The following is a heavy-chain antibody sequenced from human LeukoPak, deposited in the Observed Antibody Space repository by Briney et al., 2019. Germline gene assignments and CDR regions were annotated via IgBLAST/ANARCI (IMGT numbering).Heavy chain of an antibody. J-gene: IGHJ4*02. D-gene: IGHD1-26*01. CDR1: GVSISGYY. Sequence: SETLSLTCTVSGVSISGYYWSWIRQPPGKGLEWIGYIYYSGSTNDNPSLKGRVTISIDTSKNQFSLNLNSVTAADTALYSCARHYLGGNYPDYFNHWGQGTLVTVSS. CDR3: ARHYLGGNYPDYFNH. V-gene: IGHV4-59*08. CDR2: IYYSGST.